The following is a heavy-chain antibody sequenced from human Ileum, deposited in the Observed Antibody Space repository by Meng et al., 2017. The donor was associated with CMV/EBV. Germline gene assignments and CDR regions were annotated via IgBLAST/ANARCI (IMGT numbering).Heavy chain of an antibody. V-gene: IGHV1-46*01. D-gene: IGHD4-11*01. CDR1: FTNYF. CDR3: AREPPTIITPIYYCYGMDV. Sequence: FTNYFIHWVRQAPGQGLEWMGIIKTSDGTTMYSQNFQGRVTMTRDTSTTTVYMDLSSLRSEDTAVYYCAREPPTIITPIYYCYGMDVWGQGTTVTVSS. CDR2: IKTSDGTT. J-gene: IGHJ6*02.